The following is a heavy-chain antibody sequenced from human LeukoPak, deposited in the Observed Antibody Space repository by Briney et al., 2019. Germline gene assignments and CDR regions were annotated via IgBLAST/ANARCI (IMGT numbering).Heavy chain of an antibody. D-gene: IGHD2-2*01. V-gene: IGHV4-61*01. CDR2: IYYSGST. J-gene: IGHJ5*02. Sequence: SETLSLTCTVSGGSVSSGSYYWSWIRQPPGKGLEWIGYIYYSGSTNYNPSLKSRVTISVDTSKNQFSLKLSSVTAADTAVYYCAREYCSSTSCYEGDWFNPWGQGTLVTVSS. CDR3: AREYCSSTSCYEGDWFNP. CDR1: GGSVSSGSYY.